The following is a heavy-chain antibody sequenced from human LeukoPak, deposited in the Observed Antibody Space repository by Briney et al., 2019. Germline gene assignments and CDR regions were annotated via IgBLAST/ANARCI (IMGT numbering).Heavy chain of an antibody. CDR1: GFTFSTYW. J-gene: IGHJ4*02. V-gene: IGHV3-7*01. CDR3: TRNSGWYRLDY. D-gene: IGHD6-19*01. CDR2: IKEDGSQI. Sequence: GGSPRLSCTASGFTFSTYWMTWVRQAPGKGLEWVANIKEDGSQIGYGDAVKGRFTISRDNAKNSLFLQMNRLRADDMAVYYCTRNSGWYRLDYWGQGTLVTVPS.